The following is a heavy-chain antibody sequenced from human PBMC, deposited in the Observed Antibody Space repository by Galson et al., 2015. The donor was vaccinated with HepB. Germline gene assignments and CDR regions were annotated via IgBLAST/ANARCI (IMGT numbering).Heavy chain of an antibody. CDR1: GYTFTDYY. CDR3: ARDLWGGYSNYLFGY. J-gene: IGHJ4*02. Sequence: SVKVSCKASGYTFTDYYMYWVRQAPGQGLEWMGWINPNSGGTKYGQKFQGRVTMTRDTSICTAYIELSRLRSDDTAVYYCARDLWGGYSNYLFGYWGQGTLVTVSS. CDR2: INPNSGGT. D-gene: IGHD4-11*01. V-gene: IGHV1-2*02.